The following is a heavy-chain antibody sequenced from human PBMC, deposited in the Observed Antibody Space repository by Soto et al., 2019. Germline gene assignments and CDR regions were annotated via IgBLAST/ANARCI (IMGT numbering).Heavy chain of an antibody. J-gene: IGHJ4*02. CDR3: ARGAAAGRSDY. CDR2: MYYSGSP. Sequence: KASETLYLTCTISGGSISSHYWSWIRQPPGQGLEWIGYMYYSGSPNYNPSLKSRVTISVDTSKNQFSLNLSFVTAADTAVYYCARGAAAGRSDYWGQGTLVTSP. CDR1: GGSISSHY. V-gene: IGHV4-59*11. D-gene: IGHD6-13*01.